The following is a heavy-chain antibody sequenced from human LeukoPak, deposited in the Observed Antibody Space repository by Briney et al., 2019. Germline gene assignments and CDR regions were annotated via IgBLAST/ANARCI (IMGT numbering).Heavy chain of an antibody. CDR3: AKWRTGDYRFDYFDY. CDR1: GFTFSSYA. CDR2: ISGSGGST. V-gene: IGHV3-23*01. J-gene: IGHJ4*02. Sequence: GGSLRLSCAASGFTFSSYAMSWVRQAPGKGLEWVSAISGSGGSTYYADSVKARFTISRDNSKNTLYLQMNSLRAEDTAVYYCAKWRTGDYRFDYFDYWGQGTLVTVSS. D-gene: IGHD7-27*01.